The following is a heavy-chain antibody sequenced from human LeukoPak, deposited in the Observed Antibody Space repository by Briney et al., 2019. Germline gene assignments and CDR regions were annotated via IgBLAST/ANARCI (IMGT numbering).Heavy chain of an antibody. D-gene: IGHD3-3*01. Sequence: PGGSLRLSCSASGFTFSSYSMHWVRQPPGKGLDGVSCISSSCCTIYYADSVKGRFTISRDNAKNSLYLQMNSLRAEDTAVYYCARGYYDFWSGYSTYYYYGMDVWGQGTTVTVSS. CDR2: ISSSCCTI. J-gene: IGHJ6*02. V-gene: IGHV3-48*04. CDR1: GFTFSSYS. CDR3: ARGYYDFWSGYSTYYYYGMDV.